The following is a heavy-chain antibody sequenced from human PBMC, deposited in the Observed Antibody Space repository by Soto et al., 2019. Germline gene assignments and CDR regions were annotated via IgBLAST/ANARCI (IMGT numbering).Heavy chain of an antibody. CDR1: GFTFSSYG. V-gene: IGHV3-33*01. D-gene: IGHD3-22*01. CDR2: IWYNGNNK. Sequence: QVHLVESGGGVVQPGRSLRLSCAASGFTFSSYGMHWVRQAPGKGLEWVAIIWYNGNNKYYTDSVKGRFTISRDNSKNTLYLQMDSLRAEDSAVYYCSRDGAKTYYDSSGCNPLDFWGQGTLVTVSS. CDR3: SRDGAKTYYDSSGCNPLDF. J-gene: IGHJ4*02.